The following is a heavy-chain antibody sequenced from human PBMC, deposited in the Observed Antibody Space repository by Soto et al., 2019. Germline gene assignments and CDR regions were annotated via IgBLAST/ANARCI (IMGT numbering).Heavy chain of an antibody. CDR1: GFTFSSYA. J-gene: IGHJ3*02. CDR2: ISGSGGST. D-gene: IGHD3-10*01. V-gene: IGHV3-23*01. CDR3: AKDGGDYYGSGSYAFDI. Sequence: PGGSLRLSCSASGFTFSSYAMSWVRQAPGKGLEWVSAISGSGGSTYYADSVKGRFTISRDNSKNTLYLQMNSLRAEDTAVYYCAKDGGDYYGSGSYAFDIWGQGTMVTVSS.